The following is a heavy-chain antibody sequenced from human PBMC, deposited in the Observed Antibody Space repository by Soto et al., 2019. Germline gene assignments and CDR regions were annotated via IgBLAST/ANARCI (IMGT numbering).Heavy chain of an antibody. CDR1: GYTFTSYA. J-gene: IGHJ4*02. D-gene: IGHD6-13*01. CDR3: ARGIAPYYFDY. V-gene: IGHV1-3*01. CDR2: INAGNGNT. Sequence: ASVKVTCKASGYTFTSYAMHWVRQAPGQRLEWMGWINAGNGNTKYSQKFQGRVTITRDTSASTAYMELSSLRSEDTAVYYCARGIAPYYFDYWGQGTLVTVSS.